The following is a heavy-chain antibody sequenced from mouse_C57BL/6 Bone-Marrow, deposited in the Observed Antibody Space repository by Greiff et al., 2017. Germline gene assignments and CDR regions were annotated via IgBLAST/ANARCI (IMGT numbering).Heavy chain of an antibody. CDR3: AREGGNYSNFVDY. CDR2: IDPNSGGT. Sequence: QQSCKASGYTFTSYWMHWVKQRPGRGLEWIGRIDPNSGGTKYNEKFKSKATLTVDKPSSTAYMQLSSLTSEDSAVYYCAREGGNYSNFVDYWGQGTTLTVSS. J-gene: IGHJ2*01. CDR1: GYTFTSYW. D-gene: IGHD2-5*01. V-gene: IGHV1-72*01.